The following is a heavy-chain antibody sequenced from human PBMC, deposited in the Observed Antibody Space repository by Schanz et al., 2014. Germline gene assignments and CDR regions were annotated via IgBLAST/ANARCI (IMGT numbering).Heavy chain of an antibody. Sequence: VQLVESGGGVVQPGRSLRLSCAASGFTFSTHAMHWVRQAPGKGLEWVALVSSDGNNDYYTDSVKGRFTISRDNSKNTVQLQMNRLRAEDTAVYYCAKQHIVRGVIYLNWFDSWGQGTLVTVSS. J-gene: IGHJ5*01. CDR2: VSSDGNND. CDR3: AKQHIVRGVIYLNWFDS. CDR1: GFTFSTHA. V-gene: IGHV3-30*18. D-gene: IGHD3-10*01.